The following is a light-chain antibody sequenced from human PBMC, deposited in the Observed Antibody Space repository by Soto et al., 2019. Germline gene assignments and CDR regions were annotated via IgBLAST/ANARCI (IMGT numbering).Light chain of an antibody. V-gene: IGLV6-57*03. J-gene: IGLJ2*01. CDR3: QSSDSSNHVV. CDR1: SGRIASNY. CDR2: EDN. Sequence: NFMLTQPHSVSESPGKTVTISCTRSSGRIASNYVQWYQQRPGSAPTTVIYEDNQRPSEVPDRFSGSIDSSSNSASLTISGLKTEDEADYYCQSSDSSNHVVFGGGTKLTVL.